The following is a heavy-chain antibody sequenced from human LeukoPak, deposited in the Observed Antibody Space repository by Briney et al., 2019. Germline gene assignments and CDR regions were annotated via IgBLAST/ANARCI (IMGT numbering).Heavy chain of an antibody. J-gene: IGHJ4*02. V-gene: IGHV1-2*02. CDR1: VYTFTDYY. CDR2: INPNSGDT. CDR3: ARNLGIAAAGVADY. Sequence: ASVTVTCKSSVYTFTDYYMHWVRQAPGQGLEWMGWINPNSGDTNYAQKLQGRVTMTRDTSISTAYMELSRLRSHDTAVYYCARNLGIAAAGVADYWGQGTLVTVSS. D-gene: IGHD6-13*01.